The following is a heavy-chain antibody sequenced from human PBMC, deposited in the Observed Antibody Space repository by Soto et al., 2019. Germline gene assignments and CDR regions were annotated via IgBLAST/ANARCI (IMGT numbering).Heavy chain of an antibody. Sequence: GESLKISCAASGFTFSTYSMNWVRQAPGKGLEWVSFISSTGETTYYADSVKGRLTISRDNAKNSLFLQMNSLTAEDTAVYYCARDVRLPDYWGQGTLVTVSS. V-gene: IGHV3-48*01. CDR2: ISSTGETT. D-gene: IGHD3-10*02. CDR1: GFTFSTYS. CDR3: ARDVRLPDY. J-gene: IGHJ4*02.